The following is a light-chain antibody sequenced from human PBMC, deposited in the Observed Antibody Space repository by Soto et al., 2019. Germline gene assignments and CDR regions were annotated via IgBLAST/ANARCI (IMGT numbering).Light chain of an antibody. Sequence: DIQMTQSPSTLSESVGDRVALSCRASQSISIWLAWYQQKPGKAPKLLIYKASSLESGVPSRFSCSGSGTEFTLTISRLQPDDFATYYCQQYNYYSWTFGQGTKVEIK. CDR1: QSISIW. V-gene: IGKV1-5*03. J-gene: IGKJ1*01. CDR3: QQYNYYSWT. CDR2: KAS.